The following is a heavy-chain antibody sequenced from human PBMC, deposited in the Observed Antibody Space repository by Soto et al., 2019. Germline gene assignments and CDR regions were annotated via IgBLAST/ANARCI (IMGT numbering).Heavy chain of an antibody. D-gene: IGHD3-22*01. CDR3: ARELVVGPAEYFQH. Sequence: GSLRLSCAVSGFSFATSWMSWVRQAPGKGLEWVANTNEDGSEAYYLDSVRGRFTISRDNAKNLLYLHMNSLIADDTAVYYCARELVVGPAEYFQHWGQGTLVTVSS. CDR2: TNEDGSEA. J-gene: IGHJ1*01. V-gene: IGHV3-7*01. CDR1: GFSFATSW.